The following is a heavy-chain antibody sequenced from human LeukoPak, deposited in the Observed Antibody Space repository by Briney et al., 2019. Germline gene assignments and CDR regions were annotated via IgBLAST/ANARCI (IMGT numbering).Heavy chain of an antibody. D-gene: IGHD1-7*01. V-gene: IGHV3-21*01. J-gene: IGHJ4*02. Sequence: GGSLRLSCAASGFTVSSNYMSWVRQAPGKGLEWVSSISSSSSYIYYADSVKGRFTISRDNAKNSLYLQMNSLRAEDTAVYYCARVFKLDFPVGRWNFPFDYWGQGTLVTVSS. CDR2: ISSSSSYI. CDR3: ARVFKLDFPVGRWNFPFDY. CDR1: GFTVSSNY.